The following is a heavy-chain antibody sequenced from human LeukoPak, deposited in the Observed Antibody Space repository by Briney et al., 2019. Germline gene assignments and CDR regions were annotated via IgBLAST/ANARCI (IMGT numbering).Heavy chain of an antibody. Sequence: GASVKVSCKASGYTFTSYGISWVRQAPGQGLEWMGWISAYNGNTNYAQKLQGRVTMTTDTSTSTAYMELRSLRSDDTAVYYCARHPVGHCSSTSCQHFDYWGQGTLVTVSS. V-gene: IGHV1-18*01. CDR1: GYTFTSYG. CDR3: ARHPVGHCSSTSCQHFDY. J-gene: IGHJ4*02. CDR2: ISAYNGNT. D-gene: IGHD2-2*03.